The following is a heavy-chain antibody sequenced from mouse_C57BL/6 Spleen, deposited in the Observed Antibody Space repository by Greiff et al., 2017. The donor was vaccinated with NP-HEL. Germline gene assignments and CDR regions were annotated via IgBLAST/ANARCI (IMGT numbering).Heavy chain of an antibody. CDR1: GYAFSSSW. J-gene: IGHJ2*01. D-gene: IGHD4-1*01. CDR3: ARWGTGTPFDY. V-gene: IGHV1-82*01. Sequence: QVQLKQSGPELVKPGASVKISCKASGYAFSSSWMNWVKQRPGKGLEWIGRIYPGDGDTNYNGKFKGKATLTADKSSSTAYMQLSSLTSEDSAVYFCARWGTGTPFDYWGQGTTLTVSS. CDR2: IYPGDGDT.